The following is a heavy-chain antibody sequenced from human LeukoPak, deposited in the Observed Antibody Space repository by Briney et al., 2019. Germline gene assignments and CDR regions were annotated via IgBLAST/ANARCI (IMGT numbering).Heavy chain of an antibody. CDR3: ARDTAMVTGAFDI. CDR2: ISGSGGST. V-gene: IGHV3-23*01. Sequence: GGSLRLSCAASGFTFSSYAMSWVRQAPGKGLEWVSGISGSGGSTYYADSVKGRFTISRDNSKNTLSLQMNSLRAEDTAVYYCARDTAMVTGAFDIWGQGTMVTVSS. J-gene: IGHJ3*02. D-gene: IGHD5-18*01. CDR1: GFTFSSYA.